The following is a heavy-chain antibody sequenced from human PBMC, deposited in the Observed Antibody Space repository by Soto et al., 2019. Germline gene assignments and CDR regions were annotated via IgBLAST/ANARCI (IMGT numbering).Heavy chain of an antibody. Sequence: GGSLRLSCAASGFTFSGSAMHWVRQASGKGLEWVGRIRSKANSYARAYAASVKGRFTISRDDSKNTAYLQMNSLKTEDTAVYYCTRLPSSSLPLGHWGQGTLVTVSS. V-gene: IGHV3-73*01. CDR1: GFTFSGSA. D-gene: IGHD6-13*01. CDR3: TRLPSSSLPLGH. J-gene: IGHJ4*02. CDR2: IRSKANSYAR.